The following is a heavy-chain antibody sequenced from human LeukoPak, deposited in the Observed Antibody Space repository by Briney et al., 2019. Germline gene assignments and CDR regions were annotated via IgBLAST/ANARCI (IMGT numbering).Heavy chain of an antibody. CDR1: GFTFSSYG. CDR3: ARASGSYFTLKTGAFDI. V-gene: IGHV3-30*02. D-gene: IGHD1-26*01. J-gene: IGHJ3*02. Sequence: GGSLRLSCAASGFTFSSYGMHWVRQAPGKGLEWVAFIRYDGSNKYYADSVKGRFTISRDNSKNTLYLQMNSLRAEDTAVYYCARASGSYFTLKTGAFDIWGQGTMVTVSS. CDR2: IRYDGSNK.